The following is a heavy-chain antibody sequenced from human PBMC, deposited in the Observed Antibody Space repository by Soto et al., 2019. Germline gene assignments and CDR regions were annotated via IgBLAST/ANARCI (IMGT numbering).Heavy chain of an antibody. V-gene: IGHV5-10-1*01. D-gene: IGHD6-13*01. J-gene: IGHJ6*02. CDR2: IDPSDSYT. Sequence: HGESLKISCKGSGYSFTSYWISWVRQMPGKGLEWMGRIDPSDSYTNYSPSFQGHVTISADKSISTAYLQWSSLKASDTAMYYCARGRQQANYCYYGMDVWGQGTTVTVSS. CDR3: ARGRQQANYCYYGMDV. CDR1: GYSFTSYW.